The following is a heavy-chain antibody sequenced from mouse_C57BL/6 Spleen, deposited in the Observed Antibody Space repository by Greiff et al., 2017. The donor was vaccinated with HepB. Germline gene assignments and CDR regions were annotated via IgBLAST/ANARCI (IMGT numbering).Heavy chain of an antibody. CDR3: ARGGITTVVAHYYAMDY. CDR2: IDPSDSET. D-gene: IGHD1-1*01. Sequence: VQLQQPGAELVRPGSSVKLSCKASGYTFTSYWMHWVKQRPIQGLEWIGNIDPSDSETHYNQKFKDKATLTVDKSSSTAYMQLSSLTSEDSAVYYWARGGITTVVAHYYAMDYWGQGTSVTVSS. V-gene: IGHV1-52*01. CDR1: GYTFTSYW. J-gene: IGHJ4*01.